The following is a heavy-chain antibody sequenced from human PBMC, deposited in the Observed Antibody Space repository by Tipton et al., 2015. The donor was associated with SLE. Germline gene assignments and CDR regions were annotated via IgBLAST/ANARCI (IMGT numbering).Heavy chain of an antibody. D-gene: IGHD1-26*01. CDR1: GVSISSYY. CDR3: ARKRGGSYYDY. V-gene: IGHV4-59*01. J-gene: IGHJ4*02. Sequence: TLSLTCTVSGVSISSYYWGWIRQPPGKGLEWVGYSSDSGNANYNPSLRSRVTISVDTSKNQFSLNLKSVSAADTAFYFCARKRGGSYYDYWGQGTLVTVSS. CDR2: SSDSGNA.